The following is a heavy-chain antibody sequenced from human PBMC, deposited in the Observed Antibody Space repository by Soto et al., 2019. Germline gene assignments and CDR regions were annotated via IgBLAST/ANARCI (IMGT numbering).Heavy chain of an antibody. D-gene: IGHD3-10*01. CDR3: AKATRGSYMVYMDV. V-gene: IGHV3-9*01. J-gene: IGHJ6*03. CDR1: GFTFDDYA. Sequence: GGSLRLSCAASGFTFDDYAMHWVRQAPGKGLEWVSGISWNSGSIGYADSVKGRFTISRDNAKNSLYLQMNSLRAEDTALYYCAKATRGSYMVYMDVWGKGTTVTVSS. CDR2: ISWNSGSI.